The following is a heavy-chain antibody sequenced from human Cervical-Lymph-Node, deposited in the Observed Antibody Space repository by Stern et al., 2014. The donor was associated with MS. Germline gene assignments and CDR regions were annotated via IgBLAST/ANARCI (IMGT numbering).Heavy chain of an antibody. Sequence: VQLVESGGGVVQPGRALRLSCAASGFTFSAHGMHWVRQAPGKGLKWVAGKWYDGSSKYCADSVKGRFTISRDNSKNTLYLQLNSLRAEDTAVFYCARGLYYFDYWGRGALVTVSS. CDR3: ARGLYYFDY. V-gene: IGHV3-33*01. J-gene: IGHJ4*02. CDR1: GFTFSAHG. CDR2: KWYDGSSK.